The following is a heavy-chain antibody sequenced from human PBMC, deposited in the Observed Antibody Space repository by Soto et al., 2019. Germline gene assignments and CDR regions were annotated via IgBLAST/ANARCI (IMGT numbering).Heavy chain of an antibody. J-gene: IGHJ6*02. D-gene: IGHD6-13*01. V-gene: IGHV5-51*01. CDR2: IYPGDSDT. Sequence: GASVKVSCKASGGTFSSYAISWVRQAPGQGLEWMGIIYPGDSDTRYSPSFQGQVTISADKSISTAYLQWSSLKASDTAMYYCARLFTSIAATNYYYGMDVWGQGTTVTVSS. CDR1: GGTFSSYA. CDR3: ARLFTSIAATNYYYGMDV.